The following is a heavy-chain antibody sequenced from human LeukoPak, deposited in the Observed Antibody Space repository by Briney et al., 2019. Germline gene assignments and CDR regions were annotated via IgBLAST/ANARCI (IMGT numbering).Heavy chain of an antibody. CDR3: ARENNKYYYYYGMDV. Sequence: ASVKVSCKASGYTFTSYDINWVRQATGQGLGWMGWMNPNSGNTGYAQKFQGRVTMTRNTSISTAYMELSSLRSEDTAVYYCARENNKYYYYYGMDVWGQGTTVTVSS. CDR1: GYTFTSYD. D-gene: IGHD1/OR15-1a*01. J-gene: IGHJ6*02. V-gene: IGHV1-8*01. CDR2: MNPNSGNT.